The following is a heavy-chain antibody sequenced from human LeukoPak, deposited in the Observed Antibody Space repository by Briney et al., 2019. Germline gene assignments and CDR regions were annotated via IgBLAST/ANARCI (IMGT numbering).Heavy chain of an antibody. CDR3: AGDVLVSGGSYYHGY. CDR1: GYALTELS. Sequence: ASVKVSCKVSGYALTELSMHWVRQAPGKRFEWMGGIDPKDGETIYAQTFQGRVTMTDDTSTDTAYMELSGLTSEDTALYYCAGDVLVSGGSYYHGYWGQGTLVTVSS. V-gene: IGHV1-24*01. D-gene: IGHD3-3*02. CDR2: IDPKDGET. J-gene: IGHJ4*02.